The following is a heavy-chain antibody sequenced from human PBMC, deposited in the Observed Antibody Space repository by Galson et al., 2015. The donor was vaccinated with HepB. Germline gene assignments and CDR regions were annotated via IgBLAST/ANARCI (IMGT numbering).Heavy chain of an antibody. CDR1: GFSLSTSGVG. V-gene: IGHV2-5*01. CDR2: IYWNDDK. D-gene: IGHD3-10*01. Sequence: PALVKPTQTLTLTCTFSGFSLSTSGVGVGWIRQPPGKALEWLSLIYWNDDKRYSPSLKSRLTITKDTSKNQVVLTMTNMDPVDTATYYCAHTGSYPGSNWFHPWGQGTLVTVSS. CDR3: AHTGSYPGSNWFHP. J-gene: IGHJ5*02.